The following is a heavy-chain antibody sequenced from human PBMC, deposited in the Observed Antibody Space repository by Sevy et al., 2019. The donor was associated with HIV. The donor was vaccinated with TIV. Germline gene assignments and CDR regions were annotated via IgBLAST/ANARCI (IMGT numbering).Heavy chain of an antibody. V-gene: IGHV4-34*01. Sequence: SETLSLTCAVYGGSFSGYYWSWIRQPPGKGLEWIGEINHSGSTNYNPALKSRVTISVDTSKNQFSLKLSSVTAADMALYYCARHCSGTSCSHAFDIWGQGTMVTVSS. J-gene: IGHJ3*02. CDR1: GGSFSGYY. CDR2: INHSGST. CDR3: ARHCSGTSCSHAFDI. D-gene: IGHD2-2*01.